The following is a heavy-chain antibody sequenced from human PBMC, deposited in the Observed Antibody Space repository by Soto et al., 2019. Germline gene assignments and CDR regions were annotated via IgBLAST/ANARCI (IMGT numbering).Heavy chain of an antibody. CDR1: GNTFTSYA. Sequence: ASVKVSCKASGNTFTSYAMHWVRQAPGQRLEWMGWINAGNGNTKYSQKFQGRVTITRDTSASTVYMELSSPRSEDTAVYYCASESYGGEFDYWGQGTLVTVSS. D-gene: IGHD4-17*01. V-gene: IGHV1-3*01. J-gene: IGHJ4*02. CDR3: ASESYGGEFDY. CDR2: INAGNGNT.